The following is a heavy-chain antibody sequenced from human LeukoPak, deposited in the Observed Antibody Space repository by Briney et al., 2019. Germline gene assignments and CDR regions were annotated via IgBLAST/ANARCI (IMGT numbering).Heavy chain of an antibody. CDR2: IRSKAYGGTT. V-gene: IGHV3-49*04. CDR3: ARGDYGDFRVFYTLFDY. J-gene: IGHJ4*02. CDR1: GFTFGDYS. Sequence: TGGSLRLSCTASGFTFGDYSMNWVRQAPGKGLEWVGFIRSKAYGGTTEYAASVKGRFTISRDDSKSIAYLQMNSLKTEDTALYYCARGDYGDFRVFYTLFDYWGQGTLVTVSS. D-gene: IGHD4-17*01.